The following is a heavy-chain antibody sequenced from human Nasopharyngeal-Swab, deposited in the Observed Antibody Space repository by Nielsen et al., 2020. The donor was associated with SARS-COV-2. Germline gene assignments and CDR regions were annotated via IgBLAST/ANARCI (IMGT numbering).Heavy chain of an antibody. CDR2: INPSGGST. CDR1: GYTFTSYY. CDR3: ARDRGGVTDY. Sequence: ASVKVSCKASGYTFTSYYMHWVRQAPGQGLEWMGIINPSGGSTSYAQKFQGRVTMTTDTSTSTAYMELRSLRSDDTAVYYCARDRGGVTDYWGQGTLVTVSS. D-gene: IGHD3-10*01. V-gene: IGHV1-46*01. J-gene: IGHJ4*02.